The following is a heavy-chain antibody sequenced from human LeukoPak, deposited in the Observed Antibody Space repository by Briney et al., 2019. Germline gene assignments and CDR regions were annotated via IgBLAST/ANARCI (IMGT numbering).Heavy chain of an antibody. CDR1: GYSISSGYY. CDR3: ASLGVVPGAIPDAFDI. CDR2: IYHGGGT. J-gene: IGHJ3*02. D-gene: IGHD2-2*02. Sequence: PSETLSLTCAVSGYSISSGYYWGWIRQPPGKGLEWIGSIYHGGGTFYNPSLKSRVAISADTSKNQFSLKLSSVTAADTAVYYCASLGVVPGAIPDAFDIWGQGTMVIVSS. V-gene: IGHV4-38-2*01.